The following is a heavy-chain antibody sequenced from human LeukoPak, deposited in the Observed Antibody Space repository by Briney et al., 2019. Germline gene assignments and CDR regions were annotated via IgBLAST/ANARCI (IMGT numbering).Heavy chain of an antibody. CDR3: ARAYQHLGELSLPHY. D-gene: IGHD3-16*02. CDR2: INPSGGTT. Sequence: ASVKVSCKASGYTFTTYYMHWVRQAPGQGLEWMGIINPSGGTTSYAQKFQGRVTMTRDTSTSTVYMELSSLRSEDTAVYYCARAYQHLGELSLPHYWGQGTLVTVSS. CDR1: GYTFTTYY. V-gene: IGHV1-46*01. J-gene: IGHJ4*02.